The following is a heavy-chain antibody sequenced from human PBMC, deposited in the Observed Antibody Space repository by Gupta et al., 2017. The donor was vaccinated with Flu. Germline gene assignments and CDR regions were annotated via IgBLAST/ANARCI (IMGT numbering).Heavy chain of an antibody. CDR1: GCTFSSYG. J-gene: IGHJ4*02. V-gene: IGHV3-33*06. D-gene: IGHD6-25*01. CDR2: IWDEGRSN. CDR3: AKSSGRSFEYQLDY. Sequence: QVHLVESGGGVVQPGRSLRLSCSASGCTFSSYGMHWVRQAPGRGLEWVAGIWDEGRSNYYAESVKGRVTISRDNSKNTLYVEVNSLRSEDTAVYDCAKSSGRSFEYQLDYWGQGTPVTVSS.